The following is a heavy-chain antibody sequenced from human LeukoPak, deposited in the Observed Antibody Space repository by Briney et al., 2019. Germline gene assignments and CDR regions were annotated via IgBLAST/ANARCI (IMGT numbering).Heavy chain of an antibody. Sequence: SETLSLTXAVYGGSFSGYYWSWIRQPPGKGVEWIGEINHSGSTNYNPSLKSRVTISVDTSKNQFSLKLSSVTAADTAVYYCARGRSGSYWRLDYWGQGTLVTVSS. D-gene: IGHD1-26*01. J-gene: IGHJ4*02. CDR2: INHSGST. CDR1: GGSFSGYY. V-gene: IGHV4-34*01. CDR3: ARGRSGSYWRLDY.